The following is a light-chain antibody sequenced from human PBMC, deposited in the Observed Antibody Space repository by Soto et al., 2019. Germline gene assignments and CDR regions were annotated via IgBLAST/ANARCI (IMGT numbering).Light chain of an antibody. CDR3: KQRPNWHPG. J-gene: IGKJ1*01. CDR2: DAS. Sequence: EIFLTQSPDTLSFSPGERATLSCRASQSVTNYIAWYQQRPGQAPRLLIYDASNRATGVPARFSGSGSGTEFTLTISDLEPADFGLYHCKQRPNWHPGFGQGTKVDIX. CDR1: QSVTNY. V-gene: IGKV3-11*01.